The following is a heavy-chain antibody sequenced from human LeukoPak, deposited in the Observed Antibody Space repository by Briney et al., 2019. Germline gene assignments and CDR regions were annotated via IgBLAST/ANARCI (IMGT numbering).Heavy chain of an antibody. V-gene: IGHV1-24*01. CDR1: GDTASGFS. J-gene: IGHJ4*02. CDR2: FDHECCAR. Sequence: ASLKDSSKDSGDTASGFSIQCVRAALGHRLERMVGFDHECCARIFAQKFQGRVTMTEDTSTDTAYMDLSSLRSEDTAVYYCATGYTYDYSLYWGQGTLVTVPS. D-gene: IGHD5-18*01. CDR3: ATGYTYDYSLY.